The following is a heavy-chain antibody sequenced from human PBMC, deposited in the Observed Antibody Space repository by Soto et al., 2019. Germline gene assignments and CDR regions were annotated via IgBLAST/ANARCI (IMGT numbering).Heavy chain of an antibody. V-gene: IGHV3-33*01. J-gene: IGHJ3*02. CDR2: IWYDGSNK. CDR1: GFTFSSYG. D-gene: IGHD1-1*01. CDR3: ARDPVQLERAYDAFDI. Sequence: QVQLAESGGGVVQPGRSLRLSCAASGFTFSSYGMHWVRQAPGKGLEWVAVIWYDGSNKYYADSVKGRFTISRDNSKNTLYLQMNSLRAEDTAVYYCARDPVQLERAYDAFDIWGQGTMVTVSS.